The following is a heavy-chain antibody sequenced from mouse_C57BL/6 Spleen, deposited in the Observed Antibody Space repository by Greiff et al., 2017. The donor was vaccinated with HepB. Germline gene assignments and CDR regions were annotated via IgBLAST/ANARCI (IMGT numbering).Heavy chain of an antibody. D-gene: IGHD2-4*01. CDR1: GYTFTSYG. V-gene: IGHV1-81*01. Sequence: VKLMESGAELARPGASVKLSCKASGYTFTSYGISWVKQRTGQGLEWIGEIYPRSGNTYYNEKFKGKATLTADKSSSTAYMELRSLTSEDSAVYFCACIYYDYDRNYFDYWGQGTTLTVSS. J-gene: IGHJ2*01. CDR3: ACIYYDYDRNYFDY. CDR2: IYPRSGNT.